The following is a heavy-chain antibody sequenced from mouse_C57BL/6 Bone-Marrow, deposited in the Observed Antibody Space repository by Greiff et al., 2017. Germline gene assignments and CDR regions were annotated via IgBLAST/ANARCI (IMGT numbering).Heavy chain of an antibody. J-gene: IGHJ4*01. CDR1: GFSLTSYG. CDR3: AKKGGITTVGYAMDY. V-gene: IGHV2-5*01. D-gene: IGHD1-1*01. CDR2: IWRGGST. Sequence: VKLVESGPGLVQPSQSLSITCTVSGFSLTSYGVHWVRQSPGKGLEWLGVIWRGGSTDYNAAFMSRLSITKDNSKSQVFFKMNSLQADDTAIYYCAKKGGITTVGYAMDYWGQGTSVTVSS.